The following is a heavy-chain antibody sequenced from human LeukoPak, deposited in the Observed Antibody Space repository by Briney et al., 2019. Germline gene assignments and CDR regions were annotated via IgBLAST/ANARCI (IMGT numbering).Heavy chain of an antibody. CDR3: ARDWVPRGKILGYCSGGSCYFDS. D-gene: IGHD2-15*01. Sequence: PGGSLRLSCAASGFTFSSYEMNWVRQAPGKGLGWVSYISSSGSTIYYADSVKGRFTISRDNAKNSLYLQMNSLRAEDTAVYYCARDWVPRGKILGYCSGGSCYFDSWGQGTLVTVSS. V-gene: IGHV3-48*03. CDR2: ISSSGSTI. J-gene: IGHJ4*02. CDR1: GFTFSSYE.